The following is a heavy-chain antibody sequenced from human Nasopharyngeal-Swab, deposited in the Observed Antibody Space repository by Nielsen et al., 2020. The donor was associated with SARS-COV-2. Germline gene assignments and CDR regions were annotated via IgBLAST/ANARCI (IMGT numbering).Heavy chain of an antibody. D-gene: IGHD5-24*01. V-gene: IGHV4-39*07. J-gene: IGHJ6*02. CDR2: IYYSGST. Sequence: RQAPGKRLEWIGSIYYSGSTYYNPSLKSRVTISVDTSKNQFSLKLSSVTAADTAVYYCARDTVKRRWLQLDSGYYYYYGMDVWGQGTTVTVSS. CDR3: ARDTVKRRWLQLDSGYYYYYGMDV.